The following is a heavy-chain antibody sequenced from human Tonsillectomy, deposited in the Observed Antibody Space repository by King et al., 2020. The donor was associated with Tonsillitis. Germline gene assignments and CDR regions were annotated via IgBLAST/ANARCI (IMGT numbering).Heavy chain of an antibody. D-gene: IGHD3-9*01. CDR3: ARDLHDLLTGRLFTWFDP. CDR2: ISGYNGYT. CDR1: GYTFTSYG. V-gene: IGHV1-18*01. J-gene: IGHJ5*02. Sequence: QLVQSGAEVKKPGASVNVSCKASGYTFTSYGISWVRQAPGQGLEWMGCISGYNGYTIYAQKLQGRVTMTTDTSTSTAYMVLRSLRSDDTAVYYCARDLHDLLTGRLFTWFDPWGQGTLVTVSS.